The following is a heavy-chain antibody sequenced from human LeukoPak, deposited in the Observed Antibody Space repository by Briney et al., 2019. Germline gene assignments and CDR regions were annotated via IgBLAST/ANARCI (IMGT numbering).Heavy chain of an antibody. CDR2: IYYSGST. Sequence: PSQTLPLTCTVSGGSISSGDYYWSWIRQPPGKGLEWIGYIYYSGSTYYNPSLKSRVTISVDTSKNQFSLKLSSVTAADTAVYYCARSTVTTPSPIEYWGQGTLVTVSS. CDR1: GGSISSGDYY. CDR3: ARSTVTTPSPIEY. J-gene: IGHJ4*02. D-gene: IGHD4-17*01. V-gene: IGHV4-30-4*01.